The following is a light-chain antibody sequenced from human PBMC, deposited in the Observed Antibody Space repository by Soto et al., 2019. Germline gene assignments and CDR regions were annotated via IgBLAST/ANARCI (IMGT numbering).Light chain of an antibody. J-gene: IGKJ1*01. CDR2: GAS. Sequence: EIVMTQSPATLSVSPGERATLSCRSSQSVSSNYLAWYQQKPGQAPRLLIYGASSRATGIPDRFSGSGSGTDFTLTISRLEPEDFAVYYCQQYGSSPQTFGQGTKV. CDR3: QQYGSSPQT. V-gene: IGKV3-20*01. CDR1: QSVSSNY.